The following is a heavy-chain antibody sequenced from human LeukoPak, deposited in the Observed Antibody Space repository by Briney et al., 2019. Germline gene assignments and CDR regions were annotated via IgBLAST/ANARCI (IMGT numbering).Heavy chain of an antibody. CDR2: ISGSGGST. CDR3: ATVEGYSSGWYYYYYYMDV. V-gene: IGHV3-23*01. CDR1: GFTFSSYA. D-gene: IGHD6-19*01. Sequence: GGSLRLSCAASGFTFSSYAMSWVRQAPGKGLEWVSAISGSGGSTYYADSVKGRFTISRDNSKNTLYLQMNSLRAEDTAVYYCATVEGYSSGWYYYYYYMDVWGKGTTVTVSS. J-gene: IGHJ6*03.